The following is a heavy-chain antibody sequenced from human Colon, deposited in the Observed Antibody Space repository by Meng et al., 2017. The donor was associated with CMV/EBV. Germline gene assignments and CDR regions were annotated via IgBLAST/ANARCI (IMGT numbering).Heavy chain of an antibody. D-gene: IGHD2-8*02. CDR3: AKIRKGGYCTGGSCFDT. Sequence: SGFAFSDYAMTWVRQAPGKGLEWVSFISDSGYSNYGDPVKGRFTISRDNSKNTVFLQMHSLRADDTGIYYCAKIRKGGYCTGGSCFDTWGQGTLVTVSS. J-gene: IGHJ5*02. V-gene: IGHV3-23*01. CDR2: ISDSGYS. CDR1: GFAFSDYA.